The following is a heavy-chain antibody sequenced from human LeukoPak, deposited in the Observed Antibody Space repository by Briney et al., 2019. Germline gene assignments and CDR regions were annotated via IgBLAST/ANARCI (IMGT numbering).Heavy chain of an antibody. CDR2: IKQDGSEK. CDR1: GLTFSTYA. V-gene: IGHV3-7*01. CDR3: ARGYGNYGY. Sequence: PGGSLRLSCVASGLTFSTYAMHWVRQAPAKGLEWVANIKQDGSEKYYVDSVKGRFTISRDNAKNSLYLQMNSLRAEDTAVYYCARGYGNYGYWGQGTLVTVSS. D-gene: IGHD4-11*01. J-gene: IGHJ4*02.